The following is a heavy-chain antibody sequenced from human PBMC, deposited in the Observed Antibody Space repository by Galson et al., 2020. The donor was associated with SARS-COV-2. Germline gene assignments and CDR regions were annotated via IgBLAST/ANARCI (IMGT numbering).Heavy chain of an antibody. CDR3: TREGWQVGY. CDR1: GFTFNHYW. D-gene: IGHD6-19*01. CDR2: IRGDGSET. J-gene: IGHJ4*02. V-gene: IGHV3-7*01. Sequence: GGSLRLSCAVSGFTFNHYWMSWVRQAPGKGLEWVANIRGDGSETNHADSVKGRFSISRDNAVDTLYLQMNSLRVEDTAVYYCTREGWQVGYWGQGSLVTVCS.